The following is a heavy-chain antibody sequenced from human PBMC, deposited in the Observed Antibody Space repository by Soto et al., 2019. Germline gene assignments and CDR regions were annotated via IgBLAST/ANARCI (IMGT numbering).Heavy chain of an antibody. J-gene: IGHJ2*01. Sequence: QLHLQESGPGLVEPSETLSLTCAVSGGSITSTSYYWGWIRQPPGEGLEWIGSIDYRGNIYYNSSLKSQVTISADTSKNRFPINLNSGTPADSAVYHWGMVVPLVGAARYWYFDLWGRGTRV. CDR3: GMVVPLVGAARYWYFDL. CDR1: GGSITSTSYY. D-gene: IGHD2-15*01. CDR2: IDYRGNI. V-gene: IGHV4-39*01.